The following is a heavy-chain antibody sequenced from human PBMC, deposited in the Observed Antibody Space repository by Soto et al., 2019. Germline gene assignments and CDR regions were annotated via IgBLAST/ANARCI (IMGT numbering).Heavy chain of an antibody. CDR2: IYYSGST. V-gene: IGHV4-59*08. D-gene: IGHD3-10*01. J-gene: IGHJ4*01. Sequence: PSETLPLPGTGSDVSLSSYHLSWIREPPGKGLEWSGYIYYSGSTSYNPSRKSRVTISVDTSKNQFSLKLSAVTAADTAVYYCAGMARGVMSRDYWGQGTLVTVSS. CDR1: DVSLSSYH. CDR3: AGMARGVMSRDY.